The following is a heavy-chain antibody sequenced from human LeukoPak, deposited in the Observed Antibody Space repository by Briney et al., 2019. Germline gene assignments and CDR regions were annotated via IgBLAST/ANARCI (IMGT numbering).Heavy chain of an antibody. CDR1: GGSISSSNYY. CDR3: WRSFGGNPPGWYFDL. J-gene: IGHJ2*01. Sequence: SETLSLTCTVSGGSISSSNYYWGWIRQPPGKGLEWIASIFYSGSTYYNASLKSRVSISVDTSNNQFSLKLTSVTAADTAVYYCWRSFGGNPPGWYFDLWGRGTLVTVSS. CDR2: IFYSGST. V-gene: IGHV4-39*01. D-gene: IGHD4-23*01.